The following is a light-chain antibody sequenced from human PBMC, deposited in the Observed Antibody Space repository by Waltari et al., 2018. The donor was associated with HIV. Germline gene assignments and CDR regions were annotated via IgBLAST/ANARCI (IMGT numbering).Light chain of an antibody. CDR1: SSDIGTYNH. Sequence: QSALTQPASVSGSPGQSITITCTGSSSDIGTYNHVSWYQQHPGQVPKPICYAVSVRPSGISNGFSASKSGNTASLTISGLQAEDEADYYCSSYSSGTILVIFGGGTKVTVL. V-gene: IGLV2-14*03. J-gene: IGLJ2*01. CDR2: AVS. CDR3: SSYSSGTILVI.